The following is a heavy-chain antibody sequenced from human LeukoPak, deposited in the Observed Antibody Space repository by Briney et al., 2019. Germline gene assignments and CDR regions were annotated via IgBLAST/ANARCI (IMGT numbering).Heavy chain of an antibody. CDR1: GFTFGDYA. D-gene: IGHD3-3*01. V-gene: IGHV3-49*04. CDR2: IRSKASGGTT. Sequence: PGGSLRLSCTASGFTFGDYAMSWVRQAPGKGLEWVGLIRSKASGGTTDYAASVKGRSTISRDDSKSIAYLQMNSLKTEDTAVYYCTRSRPYDFWSGYFPYFFDYWGQGTLVTVSS. J-gene: IGHJ4*02. CDR3: TRSRPYDFWSGYFPYFFDY.